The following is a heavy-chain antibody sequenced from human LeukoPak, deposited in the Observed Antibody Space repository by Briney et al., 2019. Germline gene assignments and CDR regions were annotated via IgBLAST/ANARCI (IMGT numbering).Heavy chain of an antibody. Sequence: ASVKISCKASGYTFTSYAMNWVRQAPGQGLEWMGWINTNTGNPTYAQGFTGRFVFSLDTSVSTAYLQISSLKAEDTAVYYCARDPGGYCSSTSCPSFLYYYYMDVWGKGTTVTVSS. V-gene: IGHV7-4-1*02. D-gene: IGHD2-2*01. J-gene: IGHJ6*03. CDR2: INTNTGNP. CDR1: GYTFTSYA. CDR3: ARDPGGYCSSTSCPSFLYYYYMDV.